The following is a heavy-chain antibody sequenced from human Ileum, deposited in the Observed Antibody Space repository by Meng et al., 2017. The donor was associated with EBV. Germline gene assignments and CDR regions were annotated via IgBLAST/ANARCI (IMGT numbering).Heavy chain of an antibody. Sequence: QVMMQEAGPGVVRPSGALSLTLGGSVGPISSSNWWSWVRQPPGKGLEWIGEIYHSGSTNYNPFLKSRVTISVDKSKNQFSLNLSSVTAADTAVYYCARVGQWLPIDYWGQGTLVTGSS. J-gene: IGHJ4*02. V-gene: IGHV4-4*02. CDR2: IYHSGST. D-gene: IGHD6-19*01. CDR1: VGPISSSNW. CDR3: ARVGQWLPIDY.